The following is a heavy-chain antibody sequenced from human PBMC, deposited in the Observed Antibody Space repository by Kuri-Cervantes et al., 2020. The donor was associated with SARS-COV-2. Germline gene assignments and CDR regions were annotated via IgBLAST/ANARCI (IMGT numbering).Heavy chain of an antibody. J-gene: IGHJ3*01. CDR3: GSLYDSSGYSDAFDL. CDR2: IDPSDSYT. D-gene: IGHD3-22*01. CDR1: GDRFTSYW. Sequence: KVSCKDSGDRFTSYWISWVRQMPGKGLEWMGRIDPSDSYTHYSPSFQGHVTISIDKSINTACLQWSSLNASDTAMYYCGSLYDSSGYSDAFDLWGQGTMVTVSS. V-gene: IGHV5-10-1*01.